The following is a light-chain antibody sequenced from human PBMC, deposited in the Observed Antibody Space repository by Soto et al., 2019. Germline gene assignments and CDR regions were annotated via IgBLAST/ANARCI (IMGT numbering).Light chain of an antibody. J-gene: IGLJ2*01. V-gene: IGLV2-14*01. CDR1: SSDVGGYNY. CDR2: EVS. Sequence: QSVLTQPASVSGSPGQSITISCTGTSSDVGGYNYVSWYQQHPGKAPKLMIYEVSNRPSGVSNRFSGSKSGNTASLTISGLQVDDEAIYYCSSATSTSSLVIFGGGTKVTVL. CDR3: SSATSTSSLVI.